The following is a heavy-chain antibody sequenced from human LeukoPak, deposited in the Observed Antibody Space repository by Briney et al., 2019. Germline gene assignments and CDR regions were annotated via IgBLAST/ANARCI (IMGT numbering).Heavy chain of an antibody. J-gene: IGHJ6*04. CDR2: IWYDGSNK. CDR3: ARASGLTYYYYYGMDV. V-gene: IGHV3-33*01. Sequence: GGSLRLSCAASGSTFSSYGMHWVRQAPGKGLEWVAVIWYDGSNKYYADSVKGRFTISRDNSKNTLYLQMNSLRAEDTAVYYCARASGLTYYYYYGMDVWGKGTTVTVSS. D-gene: IGHD3-10*01. CDR1: GSTFSSYG.